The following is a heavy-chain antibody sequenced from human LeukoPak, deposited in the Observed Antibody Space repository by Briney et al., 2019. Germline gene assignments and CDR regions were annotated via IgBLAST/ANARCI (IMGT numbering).Heavy chain of an antibody. J-gene: IGHJ4*02. D-gene: IGHD3-9*01. CDR2: ISSNGGST. CDR3: ARDAGYDILTGYSYYFDY. V-gene: IGHV3-64*01. Sequence: GGSLRLSCAASGFTFSSYAMHSVRQAPGKGLEYVSAISSNGGSTYYANSVKGRFTISRDNSKNTLYLQMGSLGAEDMAVYYCARDAGYDILTGYSYYFDYWGQGTLVTVSS. CDR1: GFTFSSYA.